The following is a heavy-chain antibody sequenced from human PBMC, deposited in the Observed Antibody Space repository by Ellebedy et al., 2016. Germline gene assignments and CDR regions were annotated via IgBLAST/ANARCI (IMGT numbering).Heavy chain of an antibody. CDR2: MNPNSGNT. Sequence: ASVKVSCKASGYMFTTYGINWVRQATGQGLEWMGWMNPNSGNTGYAQKFQGRVTMTRNTSISTAYTELSSLRSEDTAVYYCARAARTYYYDMDVWGQGTTVTVSS. V-gene: IGHV1-8*02. CDR1: GYMFTTYG. D-gene: IGHD6-6*01. J-gene: IGHJ6*02. CDR3: ARAARTYYYDMDV.